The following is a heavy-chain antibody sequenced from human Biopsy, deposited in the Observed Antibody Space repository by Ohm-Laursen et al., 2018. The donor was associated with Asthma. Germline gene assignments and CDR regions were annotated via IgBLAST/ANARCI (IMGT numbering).Heavy chain of an antibody. CDR1: GFTFSSNA. J-gene: IGHJ4*02. CDR3: AKGGGDVVVVISATTLDY. CDR2: VSGSGGNT. D-gene: IGHD2-15*01. Sequence: SLRLSCSASGFTFSSNAMNWARQAPGKGLEWASTVSGSGGNTYYADSVKGRFTISKDNSKNTLYLQKNSWRAVDTAVNYCAKGGGDVVVVISATTLDYWGQGALVTVSS. V-gene: IGHV3-23*01.